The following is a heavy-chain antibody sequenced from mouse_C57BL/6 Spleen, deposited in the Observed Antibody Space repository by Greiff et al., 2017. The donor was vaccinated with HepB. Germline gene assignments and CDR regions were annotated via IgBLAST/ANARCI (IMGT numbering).Heavy chain of an antibody. J-gene: IGHJ2*01. V-gene: IGHV3-6*01. CDR2: ISYDGSN. Sequence: EVQLVESGPGLVKPSQSLSLTCSVTGYSITSGYYWNWIRQFPGNKLEWMGYISYDGSNNYNPSLKNRISITRDTSKNQFFLKLNSVTTEDTATYYCARDLDYDPFDYWGQGTTLTVSS. CDR3: ARDLDYDPFDY. D-gene: IGHD2-4*01. CDR1: GYSITSGYY.